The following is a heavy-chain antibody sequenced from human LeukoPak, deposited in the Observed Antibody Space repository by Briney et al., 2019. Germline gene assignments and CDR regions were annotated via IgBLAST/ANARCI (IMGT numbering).Heavy chain of an antibody. CDR2: ISYIGST. Sequence: PSETLSLTCTVSGGSITTSSYYWGWIRQPPGKGLEWIGSISYIGSTYYNPSLKSRVTISVDTSKNQFSLKMTSMTAADTAIYYCWLEKVVAAYFDSWGQGTLVTVSS. CDR3: WLEKVVAAYFDS. J-gene: IGHJ4*02. V-gene: IGHV4-39*07. D-gene: IGHD2-15*01. CDR1: GGSITTSSYY.